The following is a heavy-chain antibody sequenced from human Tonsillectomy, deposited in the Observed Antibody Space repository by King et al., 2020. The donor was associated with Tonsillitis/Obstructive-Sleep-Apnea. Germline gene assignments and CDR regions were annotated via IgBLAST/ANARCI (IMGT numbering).Heavy chain of an antibody. D-gene: IGHD3-10*01. J-gene: IGHJ5*02. CDR3: ASNQRSGYVPGWFDP. Sequence: MQLVQSGAEVKKPGASVKVSCKASGDTFTSYGITWVRQAPGQGREWMGWISADDGDTNYAQNLQGRVTMTTDTSTSTAYMELRTLRSDDTALYYCASNQRSGYVPGWFDPWGQGTLVTVSS. V-gene: IGHV1-18*01. CDR1: GDTFTSYG. CDR2: ISADDGDT.